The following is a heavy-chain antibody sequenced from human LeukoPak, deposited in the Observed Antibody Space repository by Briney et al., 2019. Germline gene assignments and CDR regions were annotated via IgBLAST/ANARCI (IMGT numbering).Heavy chain of an antibody. CDR1: GYTFTSYG. V-gene: IGHV1-46*01. CDR3: ARLLRSAKWFDP. CDR2: INPSGGST. Sequence: ASVKVSCKASGYTFTSYGISWVRQAPGQGLEWMGIINPSGGSTSYAQKFQGRVTMTRDMSTSTVYMELSSLRSEDTAVYYCARLLRSAKWFDPWGQGTLVTVSS. J-gene: IGHJ5*02. D-gene: IGHD3-3*01.